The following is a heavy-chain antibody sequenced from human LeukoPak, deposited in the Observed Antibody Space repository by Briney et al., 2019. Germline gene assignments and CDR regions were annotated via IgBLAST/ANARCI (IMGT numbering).Heavy chain of an antibody. CDR3: ARGARGVSGYYFDF. CDR2: INWNGGST. Sequence: GGSLRLSCAASGFTFDDYGMSWVRQAPGKGLEWVSGINWNGGSTGYADSVKSRFTISRDNAKNSLYLQMNSLRAEDTALYYCARGARGVSGYYFDFWGQGTLVTVSS. V-gene: IGHV3-20*04. J-gene: IGHJ4*02. D-gene: IGHD3-10*01. CDR1: GFTFDDYG.